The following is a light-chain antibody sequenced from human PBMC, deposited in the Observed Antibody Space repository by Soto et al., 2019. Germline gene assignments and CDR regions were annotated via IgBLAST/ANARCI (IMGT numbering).Light chain of an antibody. V-gene: IGLV2-14*03. J-gene: IGLJ1*01. CDR3: CSLTTSHTYV. CDR2: HVT. CDR1: ISYICHYDY. Sequence: QSVVTQAASVSRSPGQSITISCSVTISYICHYDYVSWYQQHPGKAPKLMIYHVTYRPSGASNRYSGSKSGNSASLTISGLQADEEADYYCCSLTTSHTYVFGSGTKVNVL.